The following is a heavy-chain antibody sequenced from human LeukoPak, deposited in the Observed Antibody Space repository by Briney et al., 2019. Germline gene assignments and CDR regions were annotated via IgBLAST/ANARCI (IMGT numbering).Heavy chain of an antibody. CDR1: GFTFRGYA. J-gene: IGHJ5*01. CDR2: INANGDST. Sequence: GGSLRLSCAASGFTFRGYAMSWVRQAPGKGLKSISTINANGDSTYYTDSVKGRFTISRDNAKNTLYLQMNSLRAEDTAVYYCAKDPSDFWSGSRLDSWGQGTLVTVSS. V-gene: IGHV3-23*01. D-gene: IGHD3-3*01. CDR3: AKDPSDFWSGSRLDS.